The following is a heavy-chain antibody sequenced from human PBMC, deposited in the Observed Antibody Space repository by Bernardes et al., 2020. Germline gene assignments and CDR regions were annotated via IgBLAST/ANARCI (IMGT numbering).Heavy chain of an antibody. CDR1: GFTFSSYS. J-gene: IGHJ4*02. V-gene: IGHV3-48*01. Sequence: GSLRLSCAASGFTFSSYSMNWVRQAPGKGLEWVSYISSSSSTIYYADSVKGRFTISRDNAKNSLYLQMNSLRAEDTAVYYCARDKYGDLDYWGQGTLVTVSS. D-gene: IGHD4-17*01. CDR2: ISSSSSTI. CDR3: ARDKYGDLDY.